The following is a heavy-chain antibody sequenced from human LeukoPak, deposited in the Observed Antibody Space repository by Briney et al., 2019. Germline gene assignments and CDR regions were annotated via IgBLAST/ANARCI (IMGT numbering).Heavy chain of an antibody. CDR1: GFTFSSYA. J-gene: IGHJ6*04. Sequence: GGSLRLSCAASGFTFSSYAMSWVRQAPGKGLEWVSVISASGGNTYYPYSMKGRFTISRDNSKNTLYLQMNSLRAEDTAVYYCAKVGVSNYGDYWGKGITVTSSS. CDR3: AKVGVSNYGDY. V-gene: IGHV3-23*01. D-gene: IGHD4-17*01. CDR2: ISASGGNT.